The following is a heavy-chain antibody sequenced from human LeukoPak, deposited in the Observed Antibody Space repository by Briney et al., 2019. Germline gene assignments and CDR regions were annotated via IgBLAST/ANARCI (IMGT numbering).Heavy chain of an antibody. D-gene: IGHD5-12*01. V-gene: IGHV3-48*03. CDR2: ISSSGSSI. Sequence: PGGSLRLSCAASGFTFSSYEMNWVRQAPGKGLEWVSYISSSGSSIYSADSVKGRFTISRDNAKNSLYLLLNSLRAEDTAVYYCAREDSGYDFGSGGQGTLVTVSS. J-gene: IGHJ4*02. CDR3: AREDSGYDFGS. CDR1: GFTFSSYE.